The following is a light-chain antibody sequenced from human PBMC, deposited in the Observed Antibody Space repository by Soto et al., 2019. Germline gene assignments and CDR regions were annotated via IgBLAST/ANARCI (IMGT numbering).Light chain of an antibody. J-gene: IGKJ1*01. V-gene: IGKV1-6*01. Sequence: AIQMTQSPSSLSASVGDRVTITCRASQDIRTELGWYQQKPGKDPRLLIYGTFSLQSGVPSRFSGSGSGTDFTLTISSLQLDDFATYYCLQDFKYPRTFGQGTKVEVK. CDR1: QDIRTE. CDR2: GTF. CDR3: LQDFKYPRT.